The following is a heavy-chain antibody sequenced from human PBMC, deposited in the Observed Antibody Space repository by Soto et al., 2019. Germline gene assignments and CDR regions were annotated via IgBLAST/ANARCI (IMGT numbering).Heavy chain of an antibody. J-gene: IGHJ4*02. V-gene: IGHV2-5*02. Sequence: QITLKESGPTLVKPTQTLTLTCTISGFSLSTSGVGVGWIRQPPGKALEWLALIYWDDVQRYSPSLKTRLTITKDTSRNQVVLTMTNMGTVDTATYYDAHSHCSGGTCYLFDYWGQGMLVTVSS. CDR1: GFSLSTSGVG. D-gene: IGHD2-15*01. CDR2: IYWDDVQ. CDR3: AHSHCSGGTCYLFDY.